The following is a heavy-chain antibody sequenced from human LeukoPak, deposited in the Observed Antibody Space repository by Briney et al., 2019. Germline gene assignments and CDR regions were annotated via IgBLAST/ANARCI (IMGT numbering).Heavy chain of an antibody. Sequence: SETPSLTCTVSGGSISSYYWSWIRQPPGKGLEWIGYIYYSGSTNYNPSLKSRVTISVDTSKNQFSLKLSSVTAADTAVYYCARGGRSSSWYVPGYYYYYMDVWGKGTTVTISS. CDR2: IYYSGST. J-gene: IGHJ6*03. D-gene: IGHD6-13*01. CDR3: ARGGRSSSWYVPGYYYYYMDV. V-gene: IGHV4-59*01. CDR1: GGSISSYY.